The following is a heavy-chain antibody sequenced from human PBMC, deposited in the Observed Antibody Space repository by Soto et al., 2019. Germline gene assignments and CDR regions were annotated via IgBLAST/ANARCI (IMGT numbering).Heavy chain of an antibody. J-gene: IGHJ4*02. CDR1: GGSISIYY. Sequence: SETLSLTCTVSGGSISIYYWSWIRQPPGKGLEWIGYIYYSGSTNYNPSLKSRVTISVDTSKNQFSLKLSSVTAADTAVYYCARHRYSSSWGSYFDYWGQGTLVTVSS. CDR2: IYYSGST. D-gene: IGHD6-13*01. V-gene: IGHV4-59*08. CDR3: ARHRYSSSWGSYFDY.